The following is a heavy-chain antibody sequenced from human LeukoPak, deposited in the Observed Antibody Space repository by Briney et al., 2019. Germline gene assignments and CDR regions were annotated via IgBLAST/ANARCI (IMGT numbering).Heavy chain of an antibody. J-gene: IGHJ3*02. D-gene: IGHD3-22*01. V-gene: IGHV4-61*02. CDR3: ASDHGDLSYDSGGYYFNGAFDI. CDR2: IYTTGST. Sequence: TSQTLSLTCTVSGGSISSGSYYWSWIRQPAGKGLDWIGRIYTTGSTNYNPSLKSRVTISVDTSKNQFSLKLISVTAADTAVYYCASDHGDLSYDSGGYYFNGAFDIWGQGTFVTVSS. CDR1: GGSISSGSYY.